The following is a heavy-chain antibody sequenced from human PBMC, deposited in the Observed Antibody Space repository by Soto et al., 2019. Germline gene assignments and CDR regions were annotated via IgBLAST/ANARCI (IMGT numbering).Heavy chain of an antibody. CDR1: GDSINNGGYY. D-gene: IGHD6-13*01. CDR2: IYYSGST. Sequence: QVQLQESGPGLVKPSQTLSLTCTVSGDSINNGGYYWAWIRQHPGKGLEWIGYIYYSGSTHHTPSLKSRDTISLDTSKNQFSLKLSSVTAADTAVYYCARQKAAGSFTYYFDNWGQGTVVTVSS. J-gene: IGHJ4*02. V-gene: IGHV4-31*03. CDR3: ARQKAAGSFTYYFDN.